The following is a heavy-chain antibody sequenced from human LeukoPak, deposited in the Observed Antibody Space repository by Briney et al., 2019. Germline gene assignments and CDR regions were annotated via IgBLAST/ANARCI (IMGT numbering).Heavy chain of an antibody. Sequence: PSETLSLTCTVSDGSISSYYWSWIRQPPGKGLEWIGYIYYSGSTNYNPSLKSRVTISVDTSKNQFSLKLSSVTAADTAVYYCARLYYDILTGYLFDYWGQGTLVTVSS. CDR1: DGSISSYY. CDR2: IYYSGST. CDR3: ARLYYDILTGYLFDY. J-gene: IGHJ4*02. V-gene: IGHV4-59*08. D-gene: IGHD3-9*01.